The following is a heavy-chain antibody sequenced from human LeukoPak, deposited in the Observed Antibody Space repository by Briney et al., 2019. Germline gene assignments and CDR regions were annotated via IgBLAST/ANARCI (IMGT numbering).Heavy chain of an antibody. D-gene: IGHD3/OR15-3a*01. CDR3: ARVDLAVQYYFDY. CDR2: INSDGSDK. V-gene: IGHV3-74*01. Sequence: GGSLRLSCAASGFIFRDYVMQWVRQAPGKGLVWVSRINSDGSDKRYADSVKGRFTIARDNAKNTLYLQMSSLRAEDTAVYYCARVDLAVQYYFDYWGQGTLVTVSS. CDR1: GFIFRDYV. J-gene: IGHJ4*02.